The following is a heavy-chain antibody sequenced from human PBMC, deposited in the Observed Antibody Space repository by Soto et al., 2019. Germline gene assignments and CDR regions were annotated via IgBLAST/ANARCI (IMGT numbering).Heavy chain of an antibody. CDR1: GVTFSSFA. J-gene: IGHJ5*02. V-gene: IGHV1-69*01. CDR3: ARSTGSGFRPGTHRFNWFDP. CDR2: IIPIFRTP. Sequence: QVQLVQSGAEVKQPGSSVKVSCQASGVTFSSFAISWVRQAPGQGLEWMGGIIPIFRTPNYAQNFQGRVTITADESTSSVCMELSRLRSEDTAVYYCARSTGSGFRPGTHRFNWFDPWGQGTLVTVSS. D-gene: IGHD5-12*01.